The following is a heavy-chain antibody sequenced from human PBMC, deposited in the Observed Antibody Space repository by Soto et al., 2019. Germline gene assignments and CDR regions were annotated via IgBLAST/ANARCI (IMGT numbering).Heavy chain of an antibody. CDR3: ARCIQLYYLHVLDV. CDR1: GGTFNNHL. V-gene: IGHV1-69*13. D-gene: IGHD3-3*01. J-gene: IGHJ6*02. Sequence: SVKVSCKASGGTFNNHLIAWVRQAPGQGLEWMGGIIPMYGTPHFAQKFQGRVSITADESKSTVYMEPNGLGRDDTATYYCARCIQLYYLHVLDVWAHGSTVTV. CDR2: IIPMYGTP.